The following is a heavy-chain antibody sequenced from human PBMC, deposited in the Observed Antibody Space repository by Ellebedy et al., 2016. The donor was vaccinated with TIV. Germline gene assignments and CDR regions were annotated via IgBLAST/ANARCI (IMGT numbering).Heavy chain of an antibody. V-gene: IGHV3-23*01. CDR2: ISGSGGST. Sequence: GGSLRLXXAASGFTFSSYAMSWVRQAPGKGLEWVSAISGSGGSTYYADSVKGRFTISRDNSKNTLYLQMNSLRAEDTAVYYCAKDRIVVVVAATPDYWGQGTLVTVSS. CDR3: AKDRIVVVVAATPDY. CDR1: GFTFSSYA. J-gene: IGHJ4*02. D-gene: IGHD2-15*01.